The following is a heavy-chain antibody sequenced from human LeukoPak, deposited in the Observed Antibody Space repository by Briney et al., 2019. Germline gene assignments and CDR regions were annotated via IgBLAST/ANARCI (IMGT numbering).Heavy chain of an antibody. D-gene: IGHD3-10*01. V-gene: IGHV3-33*01. CDR1: GFTFSSYG. Sequence: GGSLRLSCAASGFTFSSYGMHWVRQAPGKGLEWVAVIWYDGGNKYYADSVKGRLTISRDNSKNALYLQTNSLRAEDTAVYYCARDGYYGSGSQTYYYYYYGMDVWGKGTTVTVSP. J-gene: IGHJ6*04. CDR3: ARDGYYGSGSQTYYYYYYGMDV. CDR2: IWYDGGNK.